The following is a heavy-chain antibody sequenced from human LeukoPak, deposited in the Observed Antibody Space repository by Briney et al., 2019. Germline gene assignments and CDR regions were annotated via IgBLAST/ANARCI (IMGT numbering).Heavy chain of an antibody. V-gene: IGHV4-59*01. Sequence: SETLSLTCTASGGTISSYYWSWIRQPPGKGLEWIGYIYYSWSTNYNPSLNSRVTISVDKAKNQLSQTLITVTAADTAVYYCARIVDTAKFMDVGGKGTTVTVSS. J-gene: IGHJ6*03. D-gene: IGHD5-18*01. CDR1: GGTISSYY. CDR3: ARIVDTAKFMDV. CDR2: IYYSWST.